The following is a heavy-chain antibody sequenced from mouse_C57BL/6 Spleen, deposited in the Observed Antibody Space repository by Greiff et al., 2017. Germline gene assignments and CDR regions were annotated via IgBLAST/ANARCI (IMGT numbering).Heavy chain of an antibody. D-gene: IGHD2-3*01. Sequence: VQLQQSGAELVRPGASVTLSCKASGYTFTDYEMHWVKQTPVHGLEWIGAIDPETGGTAYNQKFKGKAILTADNSSSKAYMELRSLTSEDSAVYYCTSLGWSDYWGQGTTLTVSS. CDR2: IDPETGGT. V-gene: IGHV1-15*01. CDR1: GYTFTDYE. J-gene: IGHJ2*01. CDR3: TSLGWSDY.